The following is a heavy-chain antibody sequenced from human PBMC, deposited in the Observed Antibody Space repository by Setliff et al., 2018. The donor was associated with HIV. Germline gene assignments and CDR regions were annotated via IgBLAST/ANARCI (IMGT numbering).Heavy chain of an antibody. Sequence: SETLSLTCNVSGGSINTGGYYWSWIRQHPGKGLEWIGYIYYSGSTYYNPSLKSRVTISVDTSKNQFSLKLRSVTAADTAVYYCARHGQSFDFSIVSEAYYFDSWGQGTLVTVSS. CDR3: ARHGQSFDFSIVSEAYYFDS. J-gene: IGHJ4*02. V-gene: IGHV4-39*01. CDR1: GGSINTGGYY. D-gene: IGHD3-3*01. CDR2: IYYSGST.